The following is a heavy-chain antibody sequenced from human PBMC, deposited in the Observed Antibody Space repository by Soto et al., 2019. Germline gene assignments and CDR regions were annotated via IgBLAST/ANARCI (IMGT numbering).Heavy chain of an antibody. Sequence: GGSLRLSCAASGFIFSSYWMSWVRQAPGKGLEWVANIKQDGSEKYYVDSVKGRFTISRDNAKNSLYLQMNSLRAEDTAVYYCATYGDYWYWGQGTLVTVS. CDR3: ATYGDYWY. CDR2: IKQDGSEK. V-gene: IGHV3-7*01. CDR1: GFIFSSYW. J-gene: IGHJ4*02. D-gene: IGHD4-17*01.